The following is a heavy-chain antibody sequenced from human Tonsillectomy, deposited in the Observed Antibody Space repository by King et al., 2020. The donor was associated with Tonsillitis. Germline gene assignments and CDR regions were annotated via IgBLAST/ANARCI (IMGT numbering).Heavy chain of an antibody. CDR1: GFTFSDFF. CDR3: ARDVVVVPAAPFFGMDV. CDR2: ISSSGSVT. J-gene: IGHJ6*02. Sequence: VQLVESGGGLVKPGGSLRLSCAASGFTFSDFFLSWIRQAPGKGLEWIAYISSSGSVTFYADAMKGRFTISRDNAKNSLYLQINSLRGDDTAVYYCARDVVVVPAAPFFGMDVWGRGTTVTVSS. V-gene: IGHV3-11*01. D-gene: IGHD2-2*01.